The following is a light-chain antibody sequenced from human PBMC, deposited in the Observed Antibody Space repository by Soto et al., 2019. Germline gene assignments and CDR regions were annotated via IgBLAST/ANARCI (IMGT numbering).Light chain of an antibody. J-gene: IGKJ4*01. V-gene: IGKV3-11*01. Sequence: EIVLTQSPATLSLSPGERATLSCRASQSVSRYLAWYQQKPGQAPRLLIYDASNRATGIPARFSGSGSGTDFTLTISSLEPEDCAVYYCQHRSDWPSTFGGGTKVQIK. CDR2: DAS. CDR3: QHRSDWPST. CDR1: QSVSRY.